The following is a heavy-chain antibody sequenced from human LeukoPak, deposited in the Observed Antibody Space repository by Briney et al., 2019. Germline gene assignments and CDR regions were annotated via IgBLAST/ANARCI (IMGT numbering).Heavy chain of an antibody. D-gene: IGHD3-22*01. CDR2: ISSSGSTI. CDR1: GFTFSSYE. Sequence: PGGSLRLSCAASGFTFSSYEMHWVRQAPGKGLEWVSYISSSGSTIYYADFEKGRFTIARDNAKNTQYLIMNRTRAEETAVYYSARGRSESRGYCFHYWGEGALVTVSS. V-gene: IGHV3-48*03. CDR3: ARGRSESRGYCFHY. J-gene: IGHJ4*02.